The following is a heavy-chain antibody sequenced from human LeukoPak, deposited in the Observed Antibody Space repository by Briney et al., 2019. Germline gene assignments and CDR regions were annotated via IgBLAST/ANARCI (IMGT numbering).Heavy chain of an antibody. Sequence: PSETLSLTCTVSGGSISSGGYYWSWIRQHPGKGLEWIGYIYYSGSTYCNPSLESRVTISVDTSKNQFSLKLSSVTAADTAVYYCAREHGVLRWFGELWGAFDIWGQGTMVTVSS. D-gene: IGHD3-10*01. V-gene: IGHV4-31*03. J-gene: IGHJ3*02. CDR3: AREHGVLRWFGELWGAFDI. CDR1: GGSISSGGYY. CDR2: IYYSGST.